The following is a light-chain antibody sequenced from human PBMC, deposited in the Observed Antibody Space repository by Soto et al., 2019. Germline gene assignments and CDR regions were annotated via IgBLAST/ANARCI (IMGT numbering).Light chain of an antibody. CDR2: HDS. V-gene: IGLV3-21*02. CDR3: QVWDYSTDDVV. J-gene: IGLJ2*01. CDR1: NIGGRS. Sequence: SYELTQPPSVSVAPGQTASITCGGDNIGGRSVHWYQQKPGQAPVVVVDHDSDRPSGIPERFSGSNSGNMATLTISRVEAGDEAVYHCQVWDYSTDDVVFGGGPKLTVL.